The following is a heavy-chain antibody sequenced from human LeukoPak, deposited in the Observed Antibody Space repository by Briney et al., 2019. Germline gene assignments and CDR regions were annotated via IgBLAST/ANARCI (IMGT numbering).Heavy chain of an antibody. D-gene: IGHD2-21*01. V-gene: IGHV3-23*01. J-gene: IGHJ4*02. CDR3: VKEVPTYGYFDY. Sequence: GGSLRLSCVASGFTFSNYAMSWVRQAPGRGLEWIAALNGGRTFFHDSVGGRCTISRDNSKSTLYLQLNSLAGDDTAVYYCVKEVPTYGYFDYWGRGTLVTVSS. CDR2: LNGGRT. CDR1: GFTFSNYA.